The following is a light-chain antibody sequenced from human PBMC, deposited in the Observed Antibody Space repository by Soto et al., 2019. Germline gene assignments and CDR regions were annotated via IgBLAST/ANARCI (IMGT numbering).Light chain of an antibody. CDR1: QSVTTQ. CDR3: QQYGSSQLT. CDR2: GAS. Sequence: IVLTQSPGTLSLSPGERATLSCRASQSVTTQLAWYQQKPGQAPRLIIHGASSRATGVPDRITGSGSGTDFTLSISRLEPEDFAVYYCQQYGSSQLTFGGGTKVDIK. J-gene: IGKJ4*01. V-gene: IGKV3-20*01.